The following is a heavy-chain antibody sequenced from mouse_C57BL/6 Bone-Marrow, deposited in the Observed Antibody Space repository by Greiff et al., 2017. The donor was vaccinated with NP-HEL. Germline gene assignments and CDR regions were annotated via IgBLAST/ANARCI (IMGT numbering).Heavy chain of an antibody. V-gene: IGHV1-50*01. CDR1: GYTFTSYW. Sequence: QVHVKQPGAELVKPGASVKLSCKASGYTFTSYWMQWVKQRPGQGLEWIGEIDPSDSYTNYNQKFKGKATLTVDTSSSTAYMQLSSLTSEDSAVYYCARGAQALYAMDYWGQGTSVTVSS. CDR3: ARGAQALYAMDY. J-gene: IGHJ4*01. D-gene: IGHD3-2*02. CDR2: IDPSDSYT.